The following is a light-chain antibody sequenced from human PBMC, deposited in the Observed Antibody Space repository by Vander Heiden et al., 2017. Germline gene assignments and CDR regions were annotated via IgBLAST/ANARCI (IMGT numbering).Light chain of an antibody. CDR2: EVH. CDR1: SSDVGGYNR. J-gene: IGLJ2*01. CDR3: SSYTGSGTLV. Sequence: QSALTQPPSVSGSPGQSVTISCIGTSSDVGGYNRVPWYQQPPGTVPKLLIDEVHSRPAGVPDRFSGSKSGDTASLTISGLQAEDEADYYCSSYTGSGTLVFGGGTKLTV. V-gene: IGLV2-18*02.